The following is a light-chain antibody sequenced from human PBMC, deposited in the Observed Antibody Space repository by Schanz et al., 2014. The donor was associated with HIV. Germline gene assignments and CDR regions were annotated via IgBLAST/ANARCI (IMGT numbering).Light chain of an antibody. V-gene: IGLV2-14*02. CDR2: EGS. CDR1: SSDVGSYNL. J-gene: IGLJ1*01. CDR3: SSYTTSNTHV. Sequence: QSALTQPASVSGSPGQSITISCTGTSSDVGSYNLVSWYQQHPGKAPKLIIYEGSKRPLGVSNRFSGSKSGNTASLTISGLQAEDEAEYFCSSYTTSNTHVFGSGTKLTVL.